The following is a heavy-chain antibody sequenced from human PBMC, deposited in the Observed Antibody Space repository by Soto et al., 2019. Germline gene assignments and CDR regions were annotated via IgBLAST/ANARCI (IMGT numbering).Heavy chain of an antibody. J-gene: IGHJ3*02. Sequence: EVQLVESGGGWVQPGRSLRLSCAASGFTFDDYDMHWVRQAPGKGLEWVSGISWNSGSIAYAHSVKGRFTISRDNAKNSLVLQMNNLGAEDTALYYCTKGGDSSSGPYVFDIWGKGTMVGISS. D-gene: IGHD6-13*01. CDR1: GFTFDDYD. V-gene: IGHV3-9*01. CDR3: TKGGDSSSGPYVFDI. CDR2: ISWNSGSI.